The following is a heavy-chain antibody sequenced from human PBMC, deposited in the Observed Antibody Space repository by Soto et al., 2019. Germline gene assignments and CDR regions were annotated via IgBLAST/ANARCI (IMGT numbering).Heavy chain of an antibody. D-gene: IGHD1-7*01. CDR1: GFTFSSYS. CDR3: ARCKFPCWYAFDI. J-gene: IGHJ3*02. V-gene: IGHV3-48*02. CDR2: ISSSSSTI. Sequence: GGSLRLSCAASGFTFSSYSMNWVRQAPGKGLEWVSYISSSSSTIYYADSVKGRFTISRDNAKNSLYLQMNSLRDEDTAVYYYARCKFPCWYAFDIWGQGTMVTVSS.